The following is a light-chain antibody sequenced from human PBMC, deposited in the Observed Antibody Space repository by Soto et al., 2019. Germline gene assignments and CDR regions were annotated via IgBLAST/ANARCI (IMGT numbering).Light chain of an antibody. V-gene: IGKV3-15*01. J-gene: IGKJ4*01. Sequence: EVVLTQSPGTLSLSPGERATPSCRATQSVSDDYLSWYQQRPGQAPTHPLYGASTRATGIPARFSGSASGTEFTLTISSLQSEDFAIYYCQQYNNWPLTFGGGTKVDIK. CDR3: QQYNNWPLT. CDR2: GAS. CDR1: QSVSDD.